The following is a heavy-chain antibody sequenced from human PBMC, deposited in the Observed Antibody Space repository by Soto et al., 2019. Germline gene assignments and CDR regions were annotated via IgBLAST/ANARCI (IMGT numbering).Heavy chain of an antibody. CDR1: GGTFSSYA. V-gene: IGHV1-69*01. CDR3: ARAPFRPYSRGGYITATNDY. Sequence: QVQLVQSGAEVKKPGSSVKVSCKASGGTFSSYAITWVRQAPGQGLEWMGGIIPMFGTVNYAQKFQGRVTITGDESTSTAYMELRSLISEDTAMYYCARAPFRPYSRGGYITATNDYWGQGTLVTVSS. J-gene: IGHJ4*02. D-gene: IGHD6-19*01. CDR2: IIPMFGTV.